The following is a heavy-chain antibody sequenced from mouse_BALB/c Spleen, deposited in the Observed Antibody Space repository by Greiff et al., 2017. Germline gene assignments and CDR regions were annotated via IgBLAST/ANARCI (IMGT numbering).Heavy chain of an antibody. Sequence: EVKLVESGGGLVQPGGSRKLSCAASGFTFSSFGMHWVRQAPEKGLEWVAYISSGSSTIYYADTVKGRFTICRDNPKNTLFLQMTSLRSEDTAMYYCARGPPLRRAMDYWGQGTSVTVSS. V-gene: IGHV5-17*02. CDR3: ARGPPLRRAMDY. J-gene: IGHJ4*01. CDR2: ISSGSSTI. CDR1: GFTFSSFG. D-gene: IGHD1-1*01.